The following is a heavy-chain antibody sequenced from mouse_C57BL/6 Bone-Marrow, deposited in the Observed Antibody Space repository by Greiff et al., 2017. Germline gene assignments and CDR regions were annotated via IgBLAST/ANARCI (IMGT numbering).Heavy chain of an antibody. Sequence: QVHVKQSGAELVKPGASVKISCKASGYAFSSYWMNWVKQRPGKGLEWIGQIYPGDGDTNYNGKFKGKATLTADKSSSTAYMQLSSLTSEDSAVDFCARSNYGSFAWFAYWGQGTLVTVSA. CDR3: ARSNYGSFAWFAY. D-gene: IGHD1-1*01. CDR2: IYPGDGDT. V-gene: IGHV1-80*01. J-gene: IGHJ3*01. CDR1: GYAFSSYW.